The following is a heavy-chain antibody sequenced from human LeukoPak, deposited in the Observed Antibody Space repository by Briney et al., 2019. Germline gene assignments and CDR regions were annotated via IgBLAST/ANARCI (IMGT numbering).Heavy chain of an antibody. CDR2: ISGSGGST. D-gene: IGHD3-22*01. J-gene: IGHJ4*02. CDR3: ARAAEPYDGSGYYYFDY. Sequence: PGGSLRLSCAASGFTFSSYAMSWVRQAPGKGLEWVSAISGSGGSTYYADSVKGRFTISRDNSKNTLYLQMNSLRAEDTAVYYCARAAEPYDGSGYYYFDYWGQGTLVTVSS. V-gene: IGHV3-23*01. CDR1: GFTFSSYA.